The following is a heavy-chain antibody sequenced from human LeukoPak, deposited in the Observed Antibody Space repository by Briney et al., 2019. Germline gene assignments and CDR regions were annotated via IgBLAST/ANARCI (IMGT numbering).Heavy chain of an antibody. J-gene: IGHJ3*02. CDR3: ARQPANTAAFDI. CDR2: VRANGEN. D-gene: IGHD5-18*01. V-gene: IGHV4-38-2*01. CDR1: GYSISRGYH. Sequence: PSETLSLTCAVSGYSISRGYHWSWIRQPPGKGLEWIAYVRANGENNYNPSLKSRVVISLDTANDQISLTLNFVTAADTAIYYCARQPANTAAFDIWGLGTMVTVSS.